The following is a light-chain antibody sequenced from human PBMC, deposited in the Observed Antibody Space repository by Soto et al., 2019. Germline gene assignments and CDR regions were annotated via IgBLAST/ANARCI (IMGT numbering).Light chain of an antibody. V-gene: IGLV2-14*01. CDR2: EVS. J-gene: IGLJ2*01. CDR1: ISDVGGYGY. CDR3: CSYRSSSTLV. Sequence: QSVLTQPASVSGSPGQSITISCTGTISDVGGYGYVSWYQQHPGKAPKLMIYEVSNRPSGVSIRFSASKSGNTASLTISGLQAEDEADYFCCSYRSSSTLVFGGGTKLTVL.